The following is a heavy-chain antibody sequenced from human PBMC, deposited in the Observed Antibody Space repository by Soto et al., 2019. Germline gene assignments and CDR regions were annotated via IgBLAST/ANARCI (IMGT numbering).Heavy chain of an antibody. J-gene: IGHJ5*02. CDR1: GGSISSYY. D-gene: IGHD6-13*01. CDR2: IYYSGST. CDR3: VKTPASGTLDP. V-gene: IGHV4-59*01. Sequence: SETLSLTCTVSGGSISSYYWSWIRQPPGKGLEWIGYIYYSGSTNYNPSLKSRVTISVDTSKNQFSLKLSSVTAADTAVYYCVKTPASGTLDPWGQGILVTVSS.